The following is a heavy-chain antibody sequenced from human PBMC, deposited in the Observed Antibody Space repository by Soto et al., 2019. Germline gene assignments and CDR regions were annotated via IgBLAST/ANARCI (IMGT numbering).Heavy chain of an antibody. CDR2: ISYDGSNK. D-gene: IGHD6-6*01. J-gene: IGHJ5*02. V-gene: IGHV3-30*18. Sequence: GGSLRLSCAASGFTFSSYGMHWVRQAPGKGLEWVAVISYDGSNKYYADSVKGRFTISRDNSKNTLYLQMNSLRAEDTAVYYCAKDLEIAARPNWFDPWGQGTLVTVSS. CDR1: GFTFSSYG. CDR3: AKDLEIAARPNWFDP.